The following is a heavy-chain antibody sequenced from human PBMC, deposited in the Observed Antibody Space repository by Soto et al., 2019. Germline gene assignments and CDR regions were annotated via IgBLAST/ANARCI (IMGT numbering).Heavy chain of an antibody. CDR2: ISAGNGNT. J-gene: IGHJ3*02. Sequence: ASVKVACKASGYTFTNYAIHWVRQAPGQRLEWMGWISAGNGNTKYSQKFQGRVTITRDTSATTAYMELSSLRSQDTAVYYCARDRAYFYGSGSYYPDAFDIWGQGTMVTVSS. CDR1: GYTFTNYA. D-gene: IGHD3-10*01. CDR3: ARDRAYFYGSGSYYPDAFDI. V-gene: IGHV1-3*01.